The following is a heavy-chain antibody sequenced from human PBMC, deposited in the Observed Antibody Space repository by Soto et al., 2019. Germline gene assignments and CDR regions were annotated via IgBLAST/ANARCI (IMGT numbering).Heavy chain of an antibody. CDR1: GYSFTSYW. CDR3: ARQQATVSIPHLPHYGMDV. D-gene: IGHD4-4*01. J-gene: IGHJ6*02. Sequence: GESLKISCKGSGYSFTSYWIGWVRQMPGKGLEWMGIIYPGDSDTRYSPSFQGQVTITADKSISTAYLQWSSLKASDTAMYYCARQQATVSIPHLPHYGMDVRGPATTVTVSS. CDR2: IYPGDSDT. V-gene: IGHV5-51*01.